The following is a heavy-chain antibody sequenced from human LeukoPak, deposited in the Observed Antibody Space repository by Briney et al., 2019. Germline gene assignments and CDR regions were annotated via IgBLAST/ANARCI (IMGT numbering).Heavy chain of an antibody. V-gene: IGHV1-8*01. D-gene: IGHD2-21*01. Sequence: GASVKVSCKASGYTFIYYDVNWVRQAPGQGLEWMGWMNPTSGDTGYAQKFQGRVTMTRSMSRNTAYMELSRLRSEDTAVYFCARVVMKAFYYYYMDVWGKGTTIIISS. CDR2: MNPTSGDT. CDR3: ARVVMKAFYYYYMDV. CDR1: GYTFIYYD. J-gene: IGHJ6*03.